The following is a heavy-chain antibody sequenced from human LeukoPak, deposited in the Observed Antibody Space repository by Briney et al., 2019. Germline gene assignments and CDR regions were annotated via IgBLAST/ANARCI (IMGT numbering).Heavy chain of an antibody. CDR1: GFTFSTYT. Sequence: GGSLRLSCAVSGFTFSTYTMNWVRQAPGKGLEWVSSITSGSTIYIHYAGSVRGRFTISRDNAKKSLYLQMNSLRAEDTAVYYCARIRIDGDFYFDYWGQGALVTVSS. V-gene: IGHV3-21*01. D-gene: IGHD4-17*01. J-gene: IGHJ4*02. CDR3: ARIRIDGDFYFDY. CDR2: ITSGSTIYI.